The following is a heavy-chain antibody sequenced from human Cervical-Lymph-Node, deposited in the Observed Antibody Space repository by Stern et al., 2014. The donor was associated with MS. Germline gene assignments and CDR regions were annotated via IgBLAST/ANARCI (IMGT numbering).Heavy chain of an antibody. CDR2: ISQYGCSK. V-gene: IGHV3-30*18. D-gene: IGHD3-9*01. CDR1: GFTLSTYG. J-gene: IGHJ5*02. CDR3: AKDLYSNDWFNWFDP. Sequence: VHLVESGGGVVQPGRSLRLSCAASGFTLSTYGMHWIRQAPGKGLEWVAMISQYGCSKHYVYSVKGRFTISRDDSKNTLYLQMNSLRDEDTAVYYCAKDLYSNDWFNWFDPWGPGTLVPVSS.